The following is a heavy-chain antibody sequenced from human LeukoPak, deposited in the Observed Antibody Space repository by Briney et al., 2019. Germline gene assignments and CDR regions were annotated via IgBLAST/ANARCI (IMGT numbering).Heavy chain of an antibody. V-gene: IGHV3-30*18. Sequence: PGGSLRLSCAASGFTFSSYGMHWVRQAPGKGLKWVAVISYDGSNKYYADSVKGRFTISRDNSKNTLYLQMNSLRAEDTAVYYCAKDDYSNYGYFDYWGQGTLVTVSS. CDR1: GFTFSSYG. J-gene: IGHJ4*03. CDR3: AKDDYSNYGYFDY. D-gene: IGHD4-11*01. CDR2: ISYDGSNK.